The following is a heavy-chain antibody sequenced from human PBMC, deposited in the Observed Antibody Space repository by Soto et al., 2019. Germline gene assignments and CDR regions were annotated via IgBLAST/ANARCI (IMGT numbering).Heavy chain of an antibody. Sequence: GVLLRLSCAAAGVTFSSYWMSWVRQAPGKGLEWVANIKQDGSEKYYVDSVKGRFTISRDNAKNSLYLQMNSLRAEDTAVYYCARLDAFDIWGQGTMVTVS. CDR1: GVTFSSYW. CDR2: IKQDGSEK. CDR3: ARLDAFDI. V-gene: IGHV3-7*01. J-gene: IGHJ3*02.